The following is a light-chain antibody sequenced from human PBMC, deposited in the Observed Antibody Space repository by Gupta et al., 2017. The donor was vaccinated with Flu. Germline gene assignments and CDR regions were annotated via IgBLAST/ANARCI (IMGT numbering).Light chain of an antibody. CDR3: SQATPTPRT. CDR1: TSRLRSNGYRY. J-gene: IGKJ1*01. V-gene: IGKV2-28*01. CDR2: LGS. Sequence: ATSGEPAFGCCRTSTSRLRSNGYRYLDWYLQKPGQAPQLLIYLGSSRDFGVPDRFSGSGSGTDFTLRIIRVEAEDIGVYYCSQATPTPRTFGQGTKVEIK.